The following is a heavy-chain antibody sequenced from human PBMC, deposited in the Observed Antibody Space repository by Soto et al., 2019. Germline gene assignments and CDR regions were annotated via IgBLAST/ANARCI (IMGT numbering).Heavy chain of an antibody. CDR1: GFTFSSYG. V-gene: IGHV3-30*18. CDR3: AKSSAGGSIAARRPILGY. CDR2: ISYDGSNK. J-gene: IGHJ4*02. Sequence: QVQLVESGGGVVQPGRSLRLSCAASGFTFSSYGMHWVRQAPGKGLEWVAVISYDGSNKYYADSLNGRFTISRDNSKYRLYLQMNSLRAEDRAVYYCAKSSAGGSIAARRPILGYWGQGTLVPVSS. D-gene: IGHD6-6*01.